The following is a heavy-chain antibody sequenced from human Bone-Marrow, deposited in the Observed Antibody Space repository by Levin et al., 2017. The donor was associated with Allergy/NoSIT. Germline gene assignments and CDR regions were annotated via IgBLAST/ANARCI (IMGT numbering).Heavy chain of an antibody. CDR2: ITNDGRNK. V-gene: IGHV3-30*18. J-gene: IGHJ4*02. D-gene: IGHD4/OR15-4a*01. CDR3: AKETMGGGGFDY. CDR1: GFTFSTYG. Sequence: SCTVSGFTFSTYGMHWVRQAPGKGLEWVTVITNDGRNKYYADSVKGRFTISRDNSKNTVYLQMNSLRAEDTAVYYCAKETMGGGGFDYWGQGTLVTVSS.